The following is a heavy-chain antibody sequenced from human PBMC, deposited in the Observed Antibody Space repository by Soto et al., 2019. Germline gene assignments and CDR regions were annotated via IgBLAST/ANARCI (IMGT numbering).Heavy chain of an antibody. CDR1: SGSISSSNW. D-gene: IGHD3-3*01. CDR3: ARPYYDFCSGSAPYYFDY. CDR2: IYHSGST. J-gene: IGHJ4*02. Sequence: SETLSLSCAVSSGSISSSNWWSWVRQPPGKGLEWIGEIYHSGSTNYNPSLKSRVTISVDKSKNQFSLKLSSVTAADTAVYYCARPYYDFCSGSAPYYFDYWGQGTLVTVSS. V-gene: IGHV4-4*02.